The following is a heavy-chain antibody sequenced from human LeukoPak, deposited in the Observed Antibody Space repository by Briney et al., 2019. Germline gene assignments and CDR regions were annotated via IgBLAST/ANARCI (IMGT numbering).Heavy chain of an antibody. CDR3: ARGRRIRGGPENAGDFFDF. J-gene: IGHJ4*01. V-gene: IGHV1-2*02. D-gene: IGHD7-27*01. CDR2: INPNSGAT. CDR1: GYTLTDYY. Sequence: EASVKVSCKASGYTLTDYYLHWVRQAPGQGLKWMGWINPNSGATHYAQSFQARVTMTRDTSIASSYMELTGLGSDDTAVYYCARGRRIRGGPENAGDFFDFWGQGSLVTVSS.